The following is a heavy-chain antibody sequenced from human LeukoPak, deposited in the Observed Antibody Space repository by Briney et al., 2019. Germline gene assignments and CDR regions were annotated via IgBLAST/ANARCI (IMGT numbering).Heavy chain of an antibody. V-gene: IGHV3-30*02. CDR3: AKVIYGSGSYDY. CDR1: GFTFSSYG. D-gene: IGHD3-10*01. J-gene: IGHJ4*02. CDR2: IRYDGSNK. Sequence: PGGSLRLPCAASGFTFSSYGMHWVRQAPGKGLEWVAFIRYDGSNKYYADSVKGRFTISRDNSKNTLYLQMNSLRAEDTAVYYRAKVIYGSGSYDYWGQGTLVTVSS.